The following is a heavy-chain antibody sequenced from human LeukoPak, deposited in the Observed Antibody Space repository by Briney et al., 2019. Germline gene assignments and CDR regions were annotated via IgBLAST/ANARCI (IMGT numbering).Heavy chain of an antibody. V-gene: IGHV4-61*02. D-gene: IGHD2/OR15-2a*01. J-gene: IGHJ4*02. CDR2: IYTSGST. CDR3: ARFYDTGLTTLDY. CDR1: GGSISSGSYY. Sequence: TSETLSLTCTVSGGSISSGSYYWSWIRQPAGKGLEWIGRIYTSGSTNYNPSLKSRVTISVDTSKHQFSLELSSVTAADTAVYYCARFYDTGLTTLDYWGQGTLVTVSS.